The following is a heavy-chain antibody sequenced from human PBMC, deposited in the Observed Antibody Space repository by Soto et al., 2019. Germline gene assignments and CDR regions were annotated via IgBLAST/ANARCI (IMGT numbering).Heavy chain of an antibody. J-gene: IGHJ4*02. D-gene: IGHD3-10*01. Sequence: GGSXRLSCAASGFTFSNAWMNWVRQAPGKGLEWVGRIKSKTDGGTTDYAAPVKGRFTISRDDSKNTLYLQMNSLKTEDTAVYYCTTENLVLWLDSLDYWGQGTLVTVSS. CDR2: IKSKTDGGTT. CDR1: GFTFSNAW. V-gene: IGHV3-15*07. CDR3: TTENLVLWLDSLDY.